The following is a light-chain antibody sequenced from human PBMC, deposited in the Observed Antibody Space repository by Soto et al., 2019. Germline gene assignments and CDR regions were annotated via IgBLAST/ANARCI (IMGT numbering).Light chain of an antibody. V-gene: IGLV2-14*03. CDR2: DVN. J-gene: IGLJ2*01. CDR3: SSYTTNNTVI. Sequence: QSALTQPASVSGSPGQSITISCTGTSSDIGANSYASWYQQHPGKAPQVMIYDVNSRPLGVSDRFSGSKSGNTASLTISGLQADDEADYYCSSYTTNNTVIFGGGTKLTVL. CDR1: SSDIGANSY.